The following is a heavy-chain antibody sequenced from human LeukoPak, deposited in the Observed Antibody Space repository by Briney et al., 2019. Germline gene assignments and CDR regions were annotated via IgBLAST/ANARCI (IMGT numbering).Heavy chain of an antibody. D-gene: IGHD3/OR15-3a*01. CDR1: GYTFISYG. CDR2: ISGYNGNT. Sequence: GASVKVSCKASGYTFISYGINWVRQAPGRGLEWMGWISGYNGNTHYAQQFQGRVTMTTDTSTSTVYTELRTLRSDDTAVYYCARDSYDFLTGRYSGSGGDYWGQGTLVTVSS. J-gene: IGHJ4*02. CDR3: ARDSYDFLTGRYSGSGGDY. V-gene: IGHV1-18*01.